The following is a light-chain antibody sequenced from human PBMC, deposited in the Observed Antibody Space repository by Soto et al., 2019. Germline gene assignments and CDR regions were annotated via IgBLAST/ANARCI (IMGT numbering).Light chain of an antibody. CDR3: QQCYMGWT. J-gene: IGKJ1*01. CDR1: QSIGRF. CDR2: DAS. Sequence: VQMKLSPSAVSASVGDRVTITCRASQSIGRFLAWYQHQPGKATKLLIYDASTVARGVPSRFSGPGSGTEFTFSITSLQPEDFGTYYCQQCYMGWTFGQGTKVDIK. V-gene: IGKV1-5*01.